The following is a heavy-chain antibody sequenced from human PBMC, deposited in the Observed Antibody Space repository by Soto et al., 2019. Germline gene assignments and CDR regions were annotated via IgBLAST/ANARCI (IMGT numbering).Heavy chain of an antibody. CDR2: INSDGSST. CDR3: ARVYPGSYYDYYYYGMDV. V-gene: IGHV3-74*01. CDR1: GFTFSSYW. D-gene: IGHD3-10*01. Sequence: GGSLRLSCAASGFTFSSYWMHWVRQAPGKGLVWVSRINSDGSSTSYADSVKGRFTISRDNAKNTLYLQMNSLRAEDTAVYYCARVYPGSYYDYYYYGMDVWGQGTTVTVSS. J-gene: IGHJ6*02.